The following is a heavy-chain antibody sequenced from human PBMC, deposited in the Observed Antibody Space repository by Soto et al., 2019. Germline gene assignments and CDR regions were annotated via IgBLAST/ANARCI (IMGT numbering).Heavy chain of an antibody. Sequence: ASVKVSCKASGGTFSSYAISWVRQAPGQGLEWMGGIIPIFGTANYAQKFQGRVTITADESTSTAYMELSSLRSEDTAVYYCARHGRMWVPAAIYTLGWFDPRGQGTLVTVSS. CDR1: GGTFSSYA. CDR3: ARHGRMWVPAAIYTLGWFDP. D-gene: IGHD2-2*01. CDR2: IIPIFGTA. V-gene: IGHV1-69*13. J-gene: IGHJ5*02.